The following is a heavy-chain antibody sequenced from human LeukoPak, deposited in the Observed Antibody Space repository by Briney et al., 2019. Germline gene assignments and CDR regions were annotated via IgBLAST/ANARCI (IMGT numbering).Heavy chain of an antibody. Sequence: GGSLRLSCAASGFTFHDYTMHWVRLAPGKGLEWVSLITWDGASTFYADSVKGRFTISRDNSKNSLSLQMNSLRSEDTALYYCATERLQYFDYWGQGTLVTVSS. J-gene: IGHJ4*02. CDR3: ATERLQYFDY. CDR2: ITWDGAST. V-gene: IGHV3-43*01. D-gene: IGHD4-11*01. CDR1: GFTFHDYT.